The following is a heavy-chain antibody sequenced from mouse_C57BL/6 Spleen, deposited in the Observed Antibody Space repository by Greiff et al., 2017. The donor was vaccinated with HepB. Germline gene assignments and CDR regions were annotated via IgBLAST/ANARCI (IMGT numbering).Heavy chain of an antibody. CDR3: ARIREWLLPSMDY. D-gene: IGHD2-3*01. J-gene: IGHJ4*01. CDR2: IWTGGGT. V-gene: IGHV2-9-1*01. Sequence: QVQLKESGPGLVAPSQSLSITCTVSGFSFTSYAISWVRQPPGKGLEWLGVIWTGGGTNYNSALKSRLSISKDNSTSQVFLKMNSLQTDDTARYYCARIREWLLPSMDYWGQGTSVTVSS. CDR1: GFSFTSYA.